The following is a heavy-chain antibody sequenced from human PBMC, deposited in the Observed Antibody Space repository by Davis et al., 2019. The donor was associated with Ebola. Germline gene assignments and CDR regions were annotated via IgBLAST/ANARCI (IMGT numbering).Heavy chain of an antibody. CDR3: AKDLRGGTTVTTGGYFDL. D-gene: IGHD4-17*01. V-gene: IGHV3-23*01. J-gene: IGHJ2*01. Sequence: GESLKISCAASGFTFSSYAMSWVRQAPGKGLEWVSAISGSGGSTYYADSVKGRFTISRDNSKNTLYLQMNSLRAEDTAVYYCAKDLRGGTTVTTGGYFDLWGRGTLVTVSS. CDR2: ISGSGGST. CDR1: GFTFSSYA.